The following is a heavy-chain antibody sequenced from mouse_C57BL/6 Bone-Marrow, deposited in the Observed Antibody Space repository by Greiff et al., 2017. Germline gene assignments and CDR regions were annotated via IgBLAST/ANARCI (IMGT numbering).Heavy chain of an antibody. D-gene: IGHD2-4*01. CDR1: GYSITSGYY. CDR3: ASNDYAWFAY. CDR2: ISYDGSN. Sequence: EVKLEESGPGLVKPSQSLSLTCSVTGYSITSGYYWNWIRQFPGNKLEWMGYISYDGSNNYNPSLKNRISITRDTSKNQFFLKLNSVTTEDTATYYGASNDYAWFAYWGQGTLVTVSA. V-gene: IGHV3-6*01. J-gene: IGHJ3*01.